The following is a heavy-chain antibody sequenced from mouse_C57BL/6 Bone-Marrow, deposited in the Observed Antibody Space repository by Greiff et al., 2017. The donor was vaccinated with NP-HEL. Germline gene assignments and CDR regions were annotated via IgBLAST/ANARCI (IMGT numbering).Heavy chain of an antibody. CDR1: GFSLTSYG. J-gene: IGHJ2*01. CDR3: AKAYSNYLYYFDY. CDR2: IWRGGST. V-gene: IGHV2-5*01. D-gene: IGHD2-5*01. Sequence: VKVVESGPGLVQPSQSLSITCTVPGFSLTSYGVHWVRQSPGKGLEWLGVIWRGGSTDYNAAFMSRLSITKDNSKSQVFFKMNSLQADDTAIYYCAKAYSNYLYYFDYWGQGTTLTVSS.